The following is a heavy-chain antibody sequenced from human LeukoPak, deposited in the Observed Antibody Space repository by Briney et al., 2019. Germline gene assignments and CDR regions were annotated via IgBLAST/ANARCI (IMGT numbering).Heavy chain of an antibody. CDR3: AKVHSRARVSVTTRNYFDY. V-gene: IGHV3-30*02. J-gene: IGHJ4*02. CDR2: IRYDGSNK. CDR1: GFTFSSYG. D-gene: IGHD5-18*01. Sequence: PGGSLRLSCAASGFTFSSYGMHWVRQAPGKGLEWVAFIRYDGSNKYYADSVKGRFTISRDNSKNTLYLQMNSLRAEDTAVYYCAKVHSRARVSVTTRNYFDYWGQGTLVTVSS.